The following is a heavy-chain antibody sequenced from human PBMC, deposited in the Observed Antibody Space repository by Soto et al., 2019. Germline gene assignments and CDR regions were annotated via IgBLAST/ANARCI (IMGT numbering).Heavy chain of an antibody. J-gene: IGHJ5*02. CDR3: AKGSYTNYNWFDP. CDR2: ISQSGDNT. CDR1: GFTFSSHA. V-gene: IGHV3-23*01. Sequence: PGGSLRLSSVGSGFTFSSHAMSWVRQAPGKGLEWVSAISQSGDNTYYGDSVKGRFTVSRDNSKNTMYLQMNSLRADDTAVYYCAKGSYTNYNWFDPWGQGTLVTVSS. D-gene: IGHD2-8*01.